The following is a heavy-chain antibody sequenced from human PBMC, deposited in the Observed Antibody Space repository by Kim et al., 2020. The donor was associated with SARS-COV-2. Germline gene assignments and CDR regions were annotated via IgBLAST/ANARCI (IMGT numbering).Heavy chain of an antibody. Sequence: ASVKVSCKASGYTFTSYDINWVRQATGQGLEWMGWMNPNSGNTGYAQKFQGRVTMTRNTSISTAYMELSSLRSEDTAVYYCARGRALRYFDWPYTYYYYYGMNVWGQGTTVSVSS. CDR3: ARGRALRYFDWPYTYYYYYGMNV. J-gene: IGHJ6*02. CDR1: GYTFTSYD. CDR2: MNPNSGNT. V-gene: IGHV1-8*01. D-gene: IGHD3-9*01.